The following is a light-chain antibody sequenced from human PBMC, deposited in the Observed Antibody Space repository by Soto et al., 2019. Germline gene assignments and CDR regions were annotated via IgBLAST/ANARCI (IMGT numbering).Light chain of an antibody. J-gene: IGLJ2*01. V-gene: IGLV2-14*01. CDR1: SSDVGGYNY. Sequence: QSVLTQPASVSGSTGQSITISCTGTSSDVGGYNYVSWYQQHPGKAPKLMIYDVSNRPSGVSNRFSGSKSGNTASLTISGLQAEDEADYYCSSYTSSSPLVVFGGGTNLTVL. CDR3: SSYTSSSPLVV. CDR2: DVS.